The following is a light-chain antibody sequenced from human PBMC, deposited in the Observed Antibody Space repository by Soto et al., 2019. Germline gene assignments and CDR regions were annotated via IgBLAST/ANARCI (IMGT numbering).Light chain of an antibody. CDR2: KAS. Sequence: DIHMTQSPSTLSGSVGYMFTITCRASHTISSWLAWYKQKPGEAPKLLIYKASTLKSGVPSRFSGSGSETEFTITTSRLQPDDFATYFCHPRAFGQGTRLEIK. CDR3: HPRA. J-gene: IGKJ5*01. CDR1: HTISSW. V-gene: IGKV1-5*03.